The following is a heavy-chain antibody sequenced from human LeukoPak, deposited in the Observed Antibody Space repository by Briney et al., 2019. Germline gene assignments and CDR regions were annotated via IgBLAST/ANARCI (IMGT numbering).Heavy chain of an antibody. J-gene: IGHJ4*02. CDR2: INGDGSTT. Sequence: GGSLRLSCAASGFTFSSYWMHWVRQAPGKGLVWVSHINGDGSTTSYADSVKGRFTISRDNAKNSLYLQMNSLRAEDTAVYYCAREDYFDYWGQGTLVTVSS. CDR3: AREDYFDY. V-gene: IGHV3-74*01. CDR1: GFTFSSYW.